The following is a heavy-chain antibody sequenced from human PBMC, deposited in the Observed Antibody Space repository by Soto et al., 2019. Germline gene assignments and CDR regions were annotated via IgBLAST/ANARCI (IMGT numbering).Heavy chain of an antibody. D-gene: IGHD2-8*01. CDR3: ARHPTIAELMVYATHYFDH. V-gene: IGHV4-39*01. CDR2: IYYTGST. CDR1: GGSISSTTYY. J-gene: IGHJ4*02. Sequence: QLQLQESGPGLVKPSETLSLTCTVSGGSISSTTYYWGWIRQPPGKGLEWIGSIYYTGSTHYNPALKRRVTISVDTSKNQFSLKLSSVTAADTAVYYCARHPTIAELMVYATHYFDHRGQGTLVTVSS.